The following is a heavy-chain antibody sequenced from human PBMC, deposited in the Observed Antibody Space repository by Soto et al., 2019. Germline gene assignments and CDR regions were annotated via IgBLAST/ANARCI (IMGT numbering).Heavy chain of an antibody. J-gene: IGHJ5*02. CDR2: INPSGGSA. CDR3: ARDRGWFDP. CDR1: GYTFTSYY. V-gene: IGHV1-46*01. Sequence: QVQLVQSGAEVKKPGASVKVSCKASGYTFTSYYMHWVRQAPGQGLEWMGIINPSGGSASYAQKFQGRVTMTRDTSTRTDYMELSSLRSEDTAVYYCARDRGWFDPWGQGTLVTVSS.